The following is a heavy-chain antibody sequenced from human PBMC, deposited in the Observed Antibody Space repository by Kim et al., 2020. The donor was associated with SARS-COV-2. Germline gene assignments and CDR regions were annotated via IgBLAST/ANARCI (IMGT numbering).Heavy chain of an antibody. Sequence: GGSLRLSCAASGFTFSSYSMNWVRQAPGKGLEWVSYISSSSSTIYYADSVKGRFTISRDNAKNSLYLQMNSLRAEDTAVYYCARGGRLLWSPRSFDIWGQGTMVTVSS. CDR3: ARGGRLLWSPRSFDI. D-gene: IGHD3-10*01. CDR1: GFTFSSYS. CDR2: ISSSSSTI. V-gene: IGHV3-48*04. J-gene: IGHJ3*02.